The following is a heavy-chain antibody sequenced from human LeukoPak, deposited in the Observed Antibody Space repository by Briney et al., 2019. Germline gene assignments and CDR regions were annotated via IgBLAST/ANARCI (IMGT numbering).Heavy chain of an antibody. CDR2: ISSSSSTI. CDR1: GFIFSNYN. D-gene: IGHD2-2*01. J-gene: IGHJ4*02. V-gene: IGHV3-48*01. CDR3: ASLEIALDCSSTSCYF. Sequence: PGGSLRLSCAASGFIFSNYNMNWVRQAPGKGLEWVSYISSSSSTIYYVDSVKGRFTISRDNAKNSLYLQMNSLRAEDTAVYYCASLEIALDCSSTSCYFWGQGTLVTVSS.